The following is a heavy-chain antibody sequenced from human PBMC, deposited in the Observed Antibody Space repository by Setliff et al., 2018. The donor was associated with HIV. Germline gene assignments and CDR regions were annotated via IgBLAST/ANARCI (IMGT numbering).Heavy chain of an antibody. J-gene: IGHJ4*02. CDR2: INHSGST. CDR1: GGSFSGYY. Sequence: SETLSLTCAVYGGSFSGYYWSWIRQPPGKGLEWIGEINHSGSTNYNPSLKSRVTISVDTSKNPFSLKLSSVTAADTAVFYCARLTTTYYYDSSAYYHPVWGQGTLVTVSS. CDR3: ARLTTTYYYDSSAYYHPV. D-gene: IGHD3-22*01. V-gene: IGHV4-34*01.